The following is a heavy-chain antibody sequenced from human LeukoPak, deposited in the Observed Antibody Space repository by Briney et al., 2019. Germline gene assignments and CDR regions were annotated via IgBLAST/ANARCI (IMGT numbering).Heavy chain of an antibody. CDR1: GASFSSSTYY. Sequence: SETLSLTCTVSGASFSSSTYYWGWIRQPPGKGLEWIGSIYYSGSTYYNPSLKSRVTMSVDTSKNQFSLKLSSVTAADTAVYYCARHAGGISATGPRLFDYWGQGTLVTVSS. CDR3: ARHAGGISATGPRLFDY. D-gene: IGHD6-13*01. V-gene: IGHV4-39*01. J-gene: IGHJ4*02. CDR2: IYYSGST.